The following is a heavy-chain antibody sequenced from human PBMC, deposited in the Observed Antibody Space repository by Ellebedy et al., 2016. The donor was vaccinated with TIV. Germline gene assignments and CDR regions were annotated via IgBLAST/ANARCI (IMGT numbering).Heavy chain of an antibody. Sequence: GGSLRLSXAASGFTFSSYAMSWVRQAPGKGLEWVSAISGSGGSTYYADSVKGRFTISRDNSKNTLYLQMNSLRAEDTAVYYCAKTVELYGNYSRLNFDYWGQGTLVTVSS. J-gene: IGHJ4*02. CDR2: ISGSGGST. CDR1: GFTFSSYA. CDR3: AKTVELYGNYSRLNFDY. D-gene: IGHD4-11*01. V-gene: IGHV3-23*01.